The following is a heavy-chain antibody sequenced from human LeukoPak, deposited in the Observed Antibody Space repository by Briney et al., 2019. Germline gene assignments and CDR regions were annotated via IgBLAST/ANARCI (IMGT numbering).Heavy chain of an antibody. CDR1: GFTFSSYW. Sequence: GGSLRLSCAASGFTFSSYWMSWVRQAPGKGLEWVANIKQDGSEKYYVDSVKGRFTISRDNAKNSLYLQMNSLRAEDTAVYYCARDAPYGDYNFDYWGQGTLVTVSS. D-gene: IGHD4-17*01. V-gene: IGHV3-7*01. CDR2: IKQDGSEK. J-gene: IGHJ4*02. CDR3: ARDAPYGDYNFDY.